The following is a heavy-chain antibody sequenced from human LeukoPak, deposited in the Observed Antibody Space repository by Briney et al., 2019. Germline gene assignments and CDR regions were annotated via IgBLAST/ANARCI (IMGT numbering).Heavy chain of an antibody. V-gene: IGHV3-7*01. J-gene: IGHJ5*02. CDR1: GFTFSSYW. CDR2: IKQDEGEK. D-gene: IGHD7-27*01. CDR3: SNWGSNWFDP. Sequence: PGGSLRLSCAASGFTFSSYWMTWVRQAPGKGLEWVANIKQDEGEKNYVDSVKGRFTIFRDNSKNTLYLQMNSLRAEDTAVYYCSNWGSNWFDPWGQGTLVTVSS.